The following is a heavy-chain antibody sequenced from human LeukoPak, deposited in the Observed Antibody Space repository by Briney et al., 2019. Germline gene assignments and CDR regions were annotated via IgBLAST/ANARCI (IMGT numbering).Heavy chain of an antibody. D-gene: IGHD6-19*01. CDR3: ARGGIAVAAPTPIEGMDV. J-gene: IGHJ6*02. V-gene: IGHV3-74*01. CDR1: GFTFSSNW. CDR2: INEDGSTT. Sequence: GGSLRLSCAASGFTFSSNWMHWVRQAPGKGLVWVSRINEDGSTTNYADSVKGRSTIFRDNAKNTLYLQMNSLRAEDTAVYYCARGGIAVAAPTPIEGMDVWGQGITVTVSS.